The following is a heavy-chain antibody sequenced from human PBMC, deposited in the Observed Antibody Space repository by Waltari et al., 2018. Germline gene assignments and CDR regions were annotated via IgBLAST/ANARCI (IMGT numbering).Heavy chain of an antibody. CDR3: VRGSSGWYGTDF. CDR2: MNSDATIN. D-gene: IGHD6-19*01. Sequence: EVKLVESGGGLVQPGGSLILSCAASGLTFSDNWMHWVRQSPGKGLVWVSRMNSDATINDYADSVKGRFTISRDNAENTLYLQMNSLRIEDTAIYYCVRGSSGWYGTDFWGQGTLVTVSS. CDR1: GLTFSDNW. V-gene: IGHV3-74*01. J-gene: IGHJ4*02.